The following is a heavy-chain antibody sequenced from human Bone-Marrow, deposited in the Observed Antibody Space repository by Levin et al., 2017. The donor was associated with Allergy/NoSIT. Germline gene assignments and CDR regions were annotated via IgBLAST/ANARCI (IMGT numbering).Heavy chain of an antibody. D-gene: IGHD2/OR15-2a*01. J-gene: IGHJ4*02. Sequence: GGSLRLSCAASGFTFSSYWMSWVRQAPGKGLEWVANIKQDGSEKYYVDSVKGRFTISRDNAKNSLYLQMNSLRAEDTAVYYCARDLFYEGDYFDYWGQGTLVTVSS. V-gene: IGHV3-7*01. CDR3: ARDLFYEGDYFDY. CDR1: GFTFSSYW. CDR2: IKQDGSEK.